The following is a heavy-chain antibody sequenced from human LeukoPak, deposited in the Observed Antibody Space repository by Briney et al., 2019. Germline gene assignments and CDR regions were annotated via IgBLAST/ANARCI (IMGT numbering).Heavy chain of an antibody. V-gene: IGHV4-4*09. J-gene: IGHJ4*02. CDR3: ARHGVGTIFGELLDLDY. CDR1: GGSISSYY. D-gene: IGHD3-3*01. Sequence: NSSETLSLTCTVSGGSISSYYWSWIRQPPGKGLEWIGYIYTSGSTNYNPSLKSRITISVDTSKNQFSLKLSSVTAADTAVYYCARHGVGTIFGELLDLDYWGQGTLVTVSS. CDR2: IYTSGST.